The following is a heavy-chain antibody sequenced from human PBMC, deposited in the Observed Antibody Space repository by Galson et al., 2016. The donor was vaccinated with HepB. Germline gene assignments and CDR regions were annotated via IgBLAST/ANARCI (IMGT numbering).Heavy chain of an antibody. CDR3: AKERGWYGGPNYGS. Sequence: SLRLSCASSGYTFRYYAMTWVRRAPGKGLEWVSDISGAGGTTHYADSVKGRFTISRANSRDTLYLQMDRLSAADTAVYYCAKERGWYGGPNYGSWGQGTLVTVSS. V-gene: IGHV3-23*01. D-gene: IGHD2-15*01. CDR2: ISGAGGTT. J-gene: IGHJ5*02. CDR1: GYTFRYYA.